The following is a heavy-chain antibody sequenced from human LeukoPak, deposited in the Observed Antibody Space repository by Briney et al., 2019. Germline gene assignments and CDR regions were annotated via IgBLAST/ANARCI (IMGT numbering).Heavy chain of an antibody. Sequence: ASVKVSCKASGGTFSSSAISWVRQAPGQGLEWLGGIIPIFGSSNYAQNFQDRVTITADESTSTAYMELSSLRSDDTAVYYCARDLGNAGFDPWGQGTLVTVSS. CDR1: GGTFSSSA. V-gene: IGHV1-69*13. J-gene: IGHJ5*02. CDR2: IIPIFGSS. CDR3: ARDLGNAGFDP. D-gene: IGHD3-16*01.